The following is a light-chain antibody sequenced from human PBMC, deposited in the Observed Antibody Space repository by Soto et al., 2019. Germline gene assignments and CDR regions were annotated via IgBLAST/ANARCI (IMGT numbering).Light chain of an antibody. CDR1: QSITNR. CDR2: DAL. CDR3: QHYGGMWT. V-gene: IGKV1-5*01. J-gene: IGKJ1*01. Sequence: DIQMTQSPSTLSASVGDRVAITCRASQSITNRLAWYQLKPGKAPKVLIYDALNLEGGVPSRFSGSGYGTEFTLTIRSLQPDDFATYCCQHYGGMWTFGQGTKVDIK.